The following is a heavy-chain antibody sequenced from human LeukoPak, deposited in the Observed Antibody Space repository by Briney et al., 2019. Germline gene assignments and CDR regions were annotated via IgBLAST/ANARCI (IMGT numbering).Heavy chain of an antibody. CDR2: INPSGGST. J-gene: IGHJ6*03. D-gene: IGHD2-2*02. V-gene: IGHV1-46*01. Sequence: GASVKVSCKASGYTFTSYYMHWVRQAPGQGLEWMGIINPSGGSTSYAQKFQGRVTMTRDTSTSTVYMELSSLRSEDTAVYFCARARYCSSTSCYTPGYYYYYMDVWGKGTTVTVSS. CDR1: GYTFTSYY. CDR3: ARARYCSSTSCYTPGYYYYYMDV.